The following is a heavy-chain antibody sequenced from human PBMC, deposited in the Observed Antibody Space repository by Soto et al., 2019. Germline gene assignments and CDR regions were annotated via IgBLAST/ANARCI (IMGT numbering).Heavy chain of an antibody. J-gene: IGHJ4*02. CDR2: INPSGGST. CDR3: AKDEGHRPGWRNPYYFDH. V-gene: IGHV1-46*01. D-gene: IGHD6-19*01. Sequence: GASVKVSCKASGYTFTSYYMHWVRQAPGQGLEWMGIINPSGGSTSYAQKFQGRVTVSRDNSKNTVYLQIDSLKVEDTAVYYCAKDEGHRPGWRNPYYFDHWGQGALVTVSS. CDR1: GYTFTSYY.